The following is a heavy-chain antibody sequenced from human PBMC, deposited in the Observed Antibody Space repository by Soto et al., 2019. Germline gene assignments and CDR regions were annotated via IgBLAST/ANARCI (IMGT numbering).Heavy chain of an antibody. CDR3: ASGDYHDSGGPFSDAFDV. CDR1: GFTFSTYW. D-gene: IGHD3-22*01. J-gene: IGHJ3*01. V-gene: IGHV3-7*02. Sequence: GESLKISCAASGFTFSTYWMSWVRQAPGKGLERVANINQDGRAAWYVDSVKGRFTISRYNAKRSLYLQMCSLRLEDTAVYYCASGDYHDSGGPFSDAFDVWGPGTMVTVSS. CDR2: INQDGRAA.